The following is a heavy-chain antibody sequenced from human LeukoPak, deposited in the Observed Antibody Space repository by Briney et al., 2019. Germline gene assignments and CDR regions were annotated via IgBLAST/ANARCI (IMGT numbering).Heavy chain of an antibody. CDR2: ITGSGAVT. D-gene: IGHD3-9*01. V-gene: IGHV3-23*01. J-gene: IGHJ4*02. CDR3: VQWVDYDVLTGYYVPDY. CDR1: GFTFSNYA. Sequence: PGASLRLSCAASGFTFSNYAMSWVRQAPGKGLEWVSAITGSGAVTYYADSVKGRFTISRENSKNTLYLQLNSLRAEDTAVYYCVQWVDYDVLTGYYVPDYWGQGTLVTVSS.